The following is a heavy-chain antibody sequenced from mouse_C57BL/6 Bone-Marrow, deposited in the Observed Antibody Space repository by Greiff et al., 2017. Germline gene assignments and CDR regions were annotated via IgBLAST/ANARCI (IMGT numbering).Heavy chain of an antibody. D-gene: IGHD1-1*02. CDR1: GFTFSSYA. Sequence: EVMLVESGGGLVKPGGSVKLSCAASGFTFSSYAMSWVRQTPEKRLEWVATISDGGSYTYYPDNVKGRFTISRDNAKNNLYLQMSHLKSEDTAMYYCARDSDPYRGIWYWGQGTSGTVSS. J-gene: IGHJ4*01. CDR3: ARDSDPYRGIWY. CDR2: ISDGGSYT. V-gene: IGHV5-4*01.